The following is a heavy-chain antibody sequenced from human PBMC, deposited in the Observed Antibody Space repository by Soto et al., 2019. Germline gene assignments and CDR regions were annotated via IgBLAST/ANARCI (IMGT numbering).Heavy chain of an antibody. D-gene: IGHD6-19*01. CDR2: IRSEAYGWTT. Sequence: ALRRFCTASGFTVGDYAMSWVRQAPGKGLEGVGFIRSEAYGWTTEYAASVKGRFTIARDDAKSIAYLQMNSLRTEDTAVYYCPSAGGSGCVSYPDYWGQG. J-gene: IGHJ4*02. V-gene: IGHV3-49*04. CDR1: GFTVGDYA. CDR3: PSAGGSGCVSYPDY.